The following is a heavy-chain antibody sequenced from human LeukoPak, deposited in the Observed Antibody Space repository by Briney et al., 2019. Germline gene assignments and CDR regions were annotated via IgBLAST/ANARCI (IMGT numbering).Heavy chain of an antibody. CDR1: GFTFSSYS. Sequence: PGGSLRLSCAASGFTFSSYSMNWVRQAPGKGLEWVSSISGSSSYINYADSVKGRFTISRDNAQNSLFLQLNSLRAEDTAVYYCARDPYSSGWYKDAFDIWGQGAMVTVSS. J-gene: IGHJ3*02. CDR2: ISGSSSYI. V-gene: IGHV3-21*01. D-gene: IGHD6-19*01. CDR3: ARDPYSSGWYKDAFDI.